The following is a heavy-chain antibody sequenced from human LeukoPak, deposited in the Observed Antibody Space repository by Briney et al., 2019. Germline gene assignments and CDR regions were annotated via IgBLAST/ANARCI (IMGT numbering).Heavy chain of an antibody. V-gene: IGHV1-69*13. D-gene: IGHD6-19*01. CDR2: IIPIFGTA. Sequence: ASVKVSCKASGGTFSSYAISWVRQAPGQGLEWMGGIIPIFGTANYAQKFQGRVTITADESTSTDYMELSSLRSEDTAVYYCARELGRSGWLDYWGQGTLVTVSS. CDR1: GGTFSSYA. CDR3: ARELGRSGWLDY. J-gene: IGHJ4*02.